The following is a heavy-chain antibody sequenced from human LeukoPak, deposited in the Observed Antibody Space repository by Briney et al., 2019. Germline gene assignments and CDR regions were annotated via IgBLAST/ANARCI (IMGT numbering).Heavy chain of an antibody. CDR3: ARQNLPEYFDC. Sequence: SETLSLTCTVSGGSISSSTNYWGWIRQPPGKGLEWIGTIFYSGSTYYNPSLKSRVTISAGTSNDQFSLKLSPVTAADTAVYYCARQNLPEYFDCWGQGTLVTVSS. CDR1: GGSISSSTNY. D-gene: IGHD1-14*01. J-gene: IGHJ4*02. CDR2: IFYSGST. V-gene: IGHV4-39*01.